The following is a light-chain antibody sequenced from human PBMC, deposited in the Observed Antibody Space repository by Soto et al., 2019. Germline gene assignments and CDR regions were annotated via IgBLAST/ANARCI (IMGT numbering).Light chain of an antibody. CDR2: GAS. CDR3: QQYGSSPPRT. V-gene: IGKV3-20*01. J-gene: IGKJ1*01. CDR1: QSVSNDF. Sequence: EIVLTQSPGILSLCPGERATLSCRAGQSVSNDFLAWYQQKPGQAPRLLIYGASTRATDVPDRFSGSGSGADFTLSISRLEPEDFAVYYCQQYGSSPPRTFGQGTKVDIK.